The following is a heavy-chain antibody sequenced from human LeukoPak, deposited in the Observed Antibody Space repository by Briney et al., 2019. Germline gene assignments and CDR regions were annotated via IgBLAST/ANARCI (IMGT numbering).Heavy chain of an antibody. J-gene: IGHJ5*02. CDR1: GFTFGYYT. V-gene: IGHV3-21*01. D-gene: IGHD1-1*01. CDR2: ISSTGSSI. Sequence: GGSLRLSCAASGFTFGYYTMSWVRQAPGKGREWVSSISSTGSSIYYADSVKGRFTISRDNAKNSLYLQMSSLRVEDTAVYYCARDDVAWNDVHWFDPWGQGTLVTVSS. CDR3: ARDDVAWNDVHWFDP.